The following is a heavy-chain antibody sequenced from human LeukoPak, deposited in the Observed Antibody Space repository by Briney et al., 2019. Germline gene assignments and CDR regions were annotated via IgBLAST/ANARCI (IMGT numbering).Heavy chain of an antibody. CDR3: ARVDSSSWHFFGQGSNWFDP. CDR2: ISAYNGNT. Sequence: ASVKVSCKASGYTFTSYGISWVRQAPGQGLEWMGWISAYNGNTNYAQKLQGRVTMTTDTSTGTAYMELRSLRSDDTAVYYCARVDSSSWHFFGQGSNWFDPWGQGTLVTVSS. J-gene: IGHJ5*02. CDR1: GYTFTSYG. D-gene: IGHD6-13*01. V-gene: IGHV1-18*01.